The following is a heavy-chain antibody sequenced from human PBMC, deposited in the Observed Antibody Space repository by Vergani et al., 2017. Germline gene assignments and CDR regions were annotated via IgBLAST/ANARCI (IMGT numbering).Heavy chain of an antibody. CDR2: IYYSGST. D-gene: IGHD2-2*01. Sequence: QLVQSGAEVKKPGESLRISCKGSGYSFTSYWISWIRQPPGKGLEWIGSIYYSGSTYYNPSLKSRVTISVDTSKNQFSLKLSSVTAADTAVYYCARDREYQLLSLYYYYGMDVWGQGTTVTVSS. CDR1: GYSFTSYW. V-gene: IGHV4-39*07. CDR3: ARDREYQLLSLYYYYGMDV. J-gene: IGHJ6*02.